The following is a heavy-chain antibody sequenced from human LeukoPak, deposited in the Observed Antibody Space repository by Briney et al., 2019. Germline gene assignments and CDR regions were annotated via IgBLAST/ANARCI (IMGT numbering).Heavy chain of an antibody. CDR2: FERGGHT. V-gene: IGHV3-53*01. Sequence: GGSLRLSCAASGFIVSSSYMSWVRQTPGKGLEWVSTFERGGHTAYADSVKGRFTISRDVFENTIYLQMNSLRVEDTAVYYCAKGDTDCTCPGYWGQGTLVTVSS. J-gene: IGHJ4*02. D-gene: IGHD2-21*02. CDR3: AKGDTDCTCPGY. CDR1: GFIVSSSY.